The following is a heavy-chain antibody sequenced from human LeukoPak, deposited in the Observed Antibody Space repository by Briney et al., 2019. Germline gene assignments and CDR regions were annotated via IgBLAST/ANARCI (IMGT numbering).Heavy chain of an antibody. D-gene: IGHD1-7*01. V-gene: IGHV3-33*01. J-gene: IGHJ4*02. Sequence: GGSLRPSCAASGFTFSSYGMHWVRQAPGKGLEWVAVIWYDGSNKYYADSVKGRFTISRDNSKNTLYLQMNSLRAEDTAVYYCAREGGDNWNYGYFDYWGQGTLVTVSS. CDR2: IWYDGSNK. CDR3: AREGGDNWNYGYFDY. CDR1: GFTFSSYG.